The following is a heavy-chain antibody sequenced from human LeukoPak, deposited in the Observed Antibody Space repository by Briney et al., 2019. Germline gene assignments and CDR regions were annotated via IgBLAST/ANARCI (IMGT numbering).Heavy chain of an antibody. J-gene: IGHJ5*02. CDR3: AKGAGGFSYYNWFDP. V-gene: IGHV4-39*07. Sequence: SETLSLTCTVSGGSISSSPYYWGWLRQPPGKGLEWIGSIYYSGTTHYNPSLESRVTISVDTSKNQFSLKLASVTAADTAIYYCAKGAGGFSYYNWFDPWGQGTLVTVSS. D-gene: IGHD5-18*01. CDR2: IYYSGTT. CDR1: GGSISSSPYY.